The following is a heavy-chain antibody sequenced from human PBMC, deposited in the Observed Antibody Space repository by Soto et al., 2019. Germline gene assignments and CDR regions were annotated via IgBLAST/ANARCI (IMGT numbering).Heavy chain of an antibody. CDR3: AREVGTYCSSTSCYNYYYYMDV. D-gene: IGHD2-2*02. Sequence: SETLSLTCTVSGGSISSYYWSWIRQPPGKGLEWIGYIYYSGSTNYNPSLKRRVTISVDTSKNQFSLKLSSVTAADTAVYYCAREVGTYCSSTSCYNYYYYMDVWGKGTTVTVSS. CDR1: GGSISSYY. CDR2: IYYSGST. V-gene: IGHV4-59*01. J-gene: IGHJ6*03.